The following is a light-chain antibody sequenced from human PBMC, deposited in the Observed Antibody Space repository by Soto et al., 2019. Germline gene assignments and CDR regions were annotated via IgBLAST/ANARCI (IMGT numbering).Light chain of an antibody. J-gene: IGKJ4*01. Sequence: DIVMTQSPDSLTVSLGERATINCKSSQTVFYSSRNRNYLAWYKQKAGQPPQLLIHWASTRESGVPDRFTGSGSGTDFTLTINNLQAEDVAVYYCQQYFRTPVTFVGGTKVEIK. CDR2: WAS. CDR3: QQYFRTPVT. CDR1: QTVFYSSRNRNY. V-gene: IGKV4-1*01.